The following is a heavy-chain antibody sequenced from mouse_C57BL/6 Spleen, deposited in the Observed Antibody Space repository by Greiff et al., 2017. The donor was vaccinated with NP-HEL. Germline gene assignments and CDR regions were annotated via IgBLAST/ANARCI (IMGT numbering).Heavy chain of an antibody. Sequence: EVQLQQSGPELVKPGASVKISCKASGYTFTDYYMNWVKQSHGKSLEWIGDINPNNGGTSYNQKFKGKATLTVDKSSSTAYMELRSLTSEDTAVYYGARWCKSDDNGPFAYWGQGTMVTVSA. CDR3: ARWCKSDDNGPFAY. CDR2: INPNNGGT. J-gene: IGHJ3*01. V-gene: IGHV1-26*01. D-gene: IGHD2-4*01. CDR1: GYTFTDYY.